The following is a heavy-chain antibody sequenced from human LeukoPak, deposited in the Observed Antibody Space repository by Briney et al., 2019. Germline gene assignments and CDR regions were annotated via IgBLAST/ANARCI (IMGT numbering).Heavy chain of an antibody. Sequence: GGSLRLSCAASGFSFSSYEMNWVRQAPGKGLEWVSYISSSGTTIYYADSVKGRFTISRDNAKNSLYLQMNSLRAEDTAVYYCARDLFPDTGRNSGWFAYWGQGTLVTVSS. CDR2: ISSSGTTI. V-gene: IGHV3-48*03. J-gene: IGHJ4*02. D-gene: IGHD6-19*01. CDR1: GFSFSSYE. CDR3: ARDLFPDTGRNSGWFAY.